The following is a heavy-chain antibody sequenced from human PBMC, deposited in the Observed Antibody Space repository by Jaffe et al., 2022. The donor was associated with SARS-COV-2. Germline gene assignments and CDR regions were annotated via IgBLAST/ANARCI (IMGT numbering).Heavy chain of an antibody. CDR1: GFTFSSYA. D-gene: IGHD6-19*01. J-gene: IGHJ6*02. Sequence: QVQLVESGGGVVQPGRSLRLSCAASGFTFSSYAMHWVRQAPGKGLEWVAVISYDGSNKYYADSVKGRFTISRDNSKNTLYLQMNSLRAEDTAVYYCARDLGWLVTFGNGMDVWGQGTTVTVSS. CDR3: ARDLGWLVTFGNGMDV. CDR2: ISYDGSNK. V-gene: IGHV3-30-3*01.